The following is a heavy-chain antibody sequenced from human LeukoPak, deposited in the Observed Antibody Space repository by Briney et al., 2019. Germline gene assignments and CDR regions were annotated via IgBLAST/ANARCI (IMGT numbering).Heavy chain of an antibody. V-gene: IGHV4-34*01. Sequence: SETLSLTCAVYGGSFSGYFWSWIRQPPGKGLEWTGEINHSGSTNYNPSLKSRVTISVDTSKNQFSLKLSSVTAADTAVYYCARVLSRQWPRQYYYYGMDVWGQGTTVTVSS. CDR1: GGSFSGYF. J-gene: IGHJ6*02. CDR3: ARVLSRQWPRQYYYYGMDV. CDR2: INHSGST. D-gene: IGHD6-19*01.